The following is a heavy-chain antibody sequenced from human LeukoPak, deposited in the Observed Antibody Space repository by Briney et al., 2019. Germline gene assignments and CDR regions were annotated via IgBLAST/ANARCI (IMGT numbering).Heavy chain of an antibody. Sequence: PGGSLRLSCAASGFTFSSYLMSWVRQAPGKGLEWVANIKQDGSEKYYVDSVKGRFTISRDNAKNSLYLQMNSLRAEDTAVYYCARDLKQGGYSYGYVDYWGQGTLVTVSS. CDR1: GFTFSSYL. D-gene: IGHD5-18*01. V-gene: IGHV3-7*01. CDR2: IKQDGSEK. CDR3: ARDLKQGGYSYGYVDY. J-gene: IGHJ4*02.